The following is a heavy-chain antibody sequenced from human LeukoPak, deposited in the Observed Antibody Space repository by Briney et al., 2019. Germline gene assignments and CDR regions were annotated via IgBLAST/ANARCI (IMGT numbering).Heavy chain of an antibody. D-gene: IGHD3/OR15-3a*01. J-gene: IGHJ3*02. Sequence: ASVKVSCKAAGYTFTGYYMHWVRQAPGQGLEWMGWINPNSGGTNYAQKFQGRVTMTRDTSISTAYMELSRLRSDDTAVYYCARDPLDQPYAFDIWGQGTMVTVSS. CDR1: GYTFTGYY. CDR2: INPNSGGT. V-gene: IGHV1-2*02. CDR3: ARDPLDQPYAFDI.